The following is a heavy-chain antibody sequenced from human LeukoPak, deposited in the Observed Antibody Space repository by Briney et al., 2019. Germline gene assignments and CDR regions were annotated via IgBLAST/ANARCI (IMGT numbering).Heavy chain of an antibody. Sequence: SVKVSCKASGGTFSSYAISWVRQAPGQGLEWMGGIIPIFGTANYAQKFQGRVTITADESTSTAYMELSSLRSEDTAVYYCARDTTDYYGSGSYYYYYMDVWGKGTTVTISS. CDR3: ARDTTDYYGSGSYYYYYMDV. CDR1: GGTFSSYA. CDR2: IIPIFGTA. V-gene: IGHV1-69*13. D-gene: IGHD3-10*01. J-gene: IGHJ6*03.